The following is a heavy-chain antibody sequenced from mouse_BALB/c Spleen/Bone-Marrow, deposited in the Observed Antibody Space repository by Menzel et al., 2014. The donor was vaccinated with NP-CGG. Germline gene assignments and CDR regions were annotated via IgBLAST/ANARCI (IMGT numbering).Heavy chain of an antibody. V-gene: IGHV14-3*02. D-gene: IGHD6-1*01. CDR2: IDPANDNT. CDR1: GFNIKDTY. J-gene: IGHJ2*01. Sequence: VQLQQSGAELVKPGAPVKLSCTASGFNIKDTYMHWVKQRPEQGLEWIGRIDPANDNTKYDPKFQGMATITADTSCNASFLQLSSLTSDDTAVYYCANYVCRCYFAYWGQGTTLTVSS. CDR3: ANYVCRCYFAY.